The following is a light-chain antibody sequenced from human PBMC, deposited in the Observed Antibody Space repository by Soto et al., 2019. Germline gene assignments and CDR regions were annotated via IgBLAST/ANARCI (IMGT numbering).Light chain of an antibody. CDR1: SSDVGNYNY. Sequence: ALTQPASVSGSPGQSITISCTGTSSDVGNYNYVSWYQQQPGKAPKLMIYEVSNRSSGVSNRFSGTKSGNTASLTISGLQGEDEADYYCSSYTTTNTYVFGTGTKVTVL. J-gene: IGLJ1*01. V-gene: IGLV2-14*01. CDR3: SSYTTTNTYV. CDR2: EVS.